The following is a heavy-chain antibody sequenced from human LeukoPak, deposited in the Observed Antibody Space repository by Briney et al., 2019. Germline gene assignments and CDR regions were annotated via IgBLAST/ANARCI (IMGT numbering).Heavy chain of an antibody. CDR3: ARGVVPAYAFDY. J-gene: IGHJ4*02. CDR2: IWYDGSNK. D-gene: IGHD2-2*01. V-gene: IGHV3-33*01. CDR1: GFTFSSYG. Sequence: GGSLRLSCAASGFTFSSYGMHWVRQAPGKGREWVAVIWYDGSNKYYADSVKGRFTISRDNSKNTLYLQMNSLRAEDTAVYYCARGVVPAYAFDYWGQGTLVTVSS.